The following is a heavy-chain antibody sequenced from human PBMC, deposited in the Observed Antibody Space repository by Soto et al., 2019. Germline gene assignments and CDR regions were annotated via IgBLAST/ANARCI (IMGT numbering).Heavy chain of an antibody. J-gene: IGHJ4*02. CDR1: GGSISSGDYY. D-gene: IGHD3-22*01. CDR3: ASACRQYYYDSSGYYYIGY. CDR2: IYYSGST. Sequence: SETLSLTCTVSGGSISSGDYYWSWIRQPPGKGLEWIGYIYYSGSTYYNPSLKSRVTISVDTSKNQFSLKLSSVTAADTAVYYCASACRQYYYDSSGYYYIGYWGQGTLVTVSS. V-gene: IGHV4-30-4*01.